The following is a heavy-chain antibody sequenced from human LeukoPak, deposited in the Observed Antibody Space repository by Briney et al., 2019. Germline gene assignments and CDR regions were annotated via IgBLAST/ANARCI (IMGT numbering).Heavy chain of an antibody. D-gene: IGHD6-19*01. V-gene: IGHV3-7*01. CDR3: ARESTGYSSGWYGY. J-gene: IGHJ4*02. Sequence: GGSLRLSCAASGFTFSSYAMSWVRQAPGKGLEWVANIKQDGSEKYYVDSVKGRFTISRDNAKNSLYLQMNSLRAEDTAVYYCARESTGYSSGWYGYWGQGTLVTVSS. CDR1: GFTFSSYA. CDR2: IKQDGSEK.